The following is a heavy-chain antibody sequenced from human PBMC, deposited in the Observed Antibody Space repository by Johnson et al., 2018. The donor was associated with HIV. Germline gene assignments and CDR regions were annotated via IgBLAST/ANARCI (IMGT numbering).Heavy chain of an antibody. V-gene: IGHV3-7*01. Sequence: VQLLESGGGVVQPGRSLRLSCAASGFTFSSYAMHWVRQAPGKGLEWVANIKQDGSEKYYVDSLKGRFTISRDNAQKSLYLQMDSLRVEDSAVYYCARDGVYSSPHDAFDIWGQGTMVTVSS. CDR3: ARDGVYSSPHDAFDI. CDR1: GFTFSSYA. CDR2: IKQDGSEK. J-gene: IGHJ3*02. D-gene: IGHD6-13*01.